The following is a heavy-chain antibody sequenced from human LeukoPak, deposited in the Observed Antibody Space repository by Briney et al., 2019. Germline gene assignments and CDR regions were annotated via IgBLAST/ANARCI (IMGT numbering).Heavy chain of an antibody. CDR2: ISSDGSNK. D-gene: IGHD6-19*01. V-gene: IGHV3-30-3*01. CDR3: ARDLSTITVAGTSWYDY. CDR1: VFTFSSYA. Sequence: GGSLRLSCAASVFTFSSYAMHWVRQAPGKGLERVAVISSDGSNKYYTDSVKGRFTISRDDSKNTLYLQMNSLRPEDTAVYYCARDLSTITVAGTSWYDYWGQGTLVTVSA. J-gene: IGHJ4*02.